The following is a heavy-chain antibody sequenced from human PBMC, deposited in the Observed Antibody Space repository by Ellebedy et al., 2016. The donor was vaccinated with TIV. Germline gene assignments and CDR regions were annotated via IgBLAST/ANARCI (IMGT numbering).Heavy chain of an antibody. J-gene: IGHJ6*02. CDR2: IYSGGST. CDR3: ARDEGGYYDSSGYQSRGWYYYGMDV. Sequence: GESLKISCAASGFTVSSNYMSWVRQAPGKGLEWVSVIYSGGSTYYADSVKGRFTIYRDNSKNTLYLQMNSLRAEDTAVYYCARDEGGYYDSSGYQSRGWYYYGMDVWGQGTTVTVSS. V-gene: IGHV3-66*01. D-gene: IGHD3-22*01. CDR1: GFTVSSNY.